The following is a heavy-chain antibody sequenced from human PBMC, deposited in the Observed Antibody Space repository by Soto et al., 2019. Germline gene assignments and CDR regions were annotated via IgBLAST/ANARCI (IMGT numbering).Heavy chain of an antibody. D-gene: IGHD3-22*01. CDR3: ARVKDERVVVIANWFDP. V-gene: IGHV4-4*02. Sequence: PSETLSLTCAVSGGSISSSNWWSWVRQPPGKGLEWIGEIYHSGSTNYNPSLKSRVTISVDKSKNQFSLKLSSVTAADTAVYYCARVKDERVVVIANWFDPWGQGTLVTVSS. J-gene: IGHJ5*02. CDR2: IYHSGST. CDR1: GGSISSSNW.